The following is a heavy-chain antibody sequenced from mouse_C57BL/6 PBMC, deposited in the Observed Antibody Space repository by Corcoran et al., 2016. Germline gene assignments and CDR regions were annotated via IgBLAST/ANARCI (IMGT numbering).Heavy chain of an antibody. CDR2: IDPETGGT. Sequence: QVQLQQSGAELVRPGASVTLSCKASGYTFTDYEMPWVKQTPVHGLEWNGAIDPETGGTAYNKKFKGKAILTADKSSSTAYMELRSLTSEDSAVYYCTRVGGGNYQALVAYWGQGTLVTVSA. J-gene: IGHJ3*01. D-gene: IGHD2-1*01. V-gene: IGHV1-15*01. CDR1: GYTFTDYE. CDR3: TRVGGGNYQALVAY.